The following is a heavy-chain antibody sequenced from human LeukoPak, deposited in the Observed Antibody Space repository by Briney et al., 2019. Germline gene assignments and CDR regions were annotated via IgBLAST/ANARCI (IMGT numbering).Heavy chain of an antibody. D-gene: IGHD4-17*01. V-gene: IGHV3-7*01. Sequence: GGSLRLSCAASGFTFSNYWMSWVRQAPGKGREWVANIKQDGSEKYYVDSVKGRFTISRDNAKNSVYLQLNSLRGEDTAVYYCARQGAVTTCFDFWGQGTLVTVSS. CDR3: ARQGAVTTCFDF. CDR2: IKQDGSEK. J-gene: IGHJ4*02. CDR1: GFTFSNYW.